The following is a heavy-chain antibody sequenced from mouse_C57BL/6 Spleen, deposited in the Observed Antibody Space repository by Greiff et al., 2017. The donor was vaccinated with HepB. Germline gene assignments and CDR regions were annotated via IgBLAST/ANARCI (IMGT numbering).Heavy chain of an antibody. CDR2: ISSGSSTI. V-gene: IGHV5-17*01. CDR3: ARGVYYYGSSLDY. Sequence: DVQLVESGGGLVKPGGSLKLSCAASGFTFSDYGMHWVRQAPEKGLEWVAYISSGSSTIYYADTVKGRFTISRDNAKNTLFLQMTSLRSEDTAMYYCARGVYYYGSSLDYWGQGTTLTVSS. D-gene: IGHD1-1*01. J-gene: IGHJ2*01. CDR1: GFTFSDYG.